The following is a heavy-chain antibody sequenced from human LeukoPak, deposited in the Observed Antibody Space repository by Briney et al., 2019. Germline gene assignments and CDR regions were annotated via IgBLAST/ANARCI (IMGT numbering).Heavy chain of an antibody. CDR2: IIPILGVA. J-gene: IGHJ4*02. Sequence: SVKVSCKASGGTFSSYTISWVRQAPGQGLEWMGRIIPILGVANYAQKFQGRVTITADKSTSTAYMELSSLRSEDTAVYYCAIEGGIAVAGRSYWGQGTLVTVSS. CDR1: GGTFSSYT. V-gene: IGHV1-69*02. D-gene: IGHD6-19*01. CDR3: AIEGGIAVAGRSY.